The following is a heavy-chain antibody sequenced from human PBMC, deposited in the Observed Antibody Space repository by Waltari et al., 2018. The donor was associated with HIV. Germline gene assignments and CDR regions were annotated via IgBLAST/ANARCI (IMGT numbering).Heavy chain of an antibody. D-gene: IGHD6-19*01. V-gene: IGHV4-59*01. Sequence: QVQLQESGPGLVKPSETLSLICTVSGASIRTYYWGWIRQPPGKGLEWIGYIYYTGSTDYNPSLKSRVTISVDTSKNQFSLKLTSVTAADTAQYYCARYSSAWTGFDYWGQGTLVTVSS. CDR3: ARYSSAWTGFDY. CDR1: GASIRTYY. J-gene: IGHJ4*02. CDR2: IYYTGST.